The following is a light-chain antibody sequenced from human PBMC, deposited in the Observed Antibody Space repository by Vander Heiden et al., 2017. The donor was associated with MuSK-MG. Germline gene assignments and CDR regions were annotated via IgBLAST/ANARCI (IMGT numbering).Light chain of an antibody. CDR2: DAS. Sequence: DIVLTQSPATLSVSPGDAATLSCRVSQNINIYLAWYQQKPGQGPRLLIYDASVRAPGIPDRFSGSGSGTGLALTIDSLGPEDFAVYYCQGREGGQPPLIFGGGTKVEIK. V-gene: IGKV3-11*01. CDR3: QGREGGQPPLI. J-gene: IGKJ4*01. CDR1: QNINIY.